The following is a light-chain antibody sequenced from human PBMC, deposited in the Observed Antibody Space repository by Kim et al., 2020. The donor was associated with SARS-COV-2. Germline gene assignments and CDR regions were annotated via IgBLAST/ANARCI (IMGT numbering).Light chain of an antibody. CDR3: QKYNSAPWT. CDR2: AAS. Sequence: IQMTQSPSSLSASVGDGVTITCRASQGISNHLAWYQQKPGKAPKLPIYAASALQSGVPSRFSGSGSGTDFTLTISSLQPEDVATYYCQKYNSAPWTFGQGTKVDIK. CDR1: QGISNH. V-gene: IGKV1-27*01. J-gene: IGKJ1*01.